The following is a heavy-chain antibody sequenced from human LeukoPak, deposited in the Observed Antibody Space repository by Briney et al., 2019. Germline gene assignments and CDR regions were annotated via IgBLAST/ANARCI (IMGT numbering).Heavy chain of an antibody. CDR2: IRSKGNNYAT. CDR3: TSIEARSGAIDY. CDR1: GFTFSGSA. D-gene: IGHD6-6*01. V-gene: IGHV3-73*01. Sequence: GGSLRLSCAASGFTFSGSAIHWVRQASGKGLERVGRIRSKGNNYATSYTESVKGRFTISRDDSKNTAYLQMNSLKTEDAAVYYCTSIEARSGAIDYWGQGTLVTVSS. J-gene: IGHJ4*02.